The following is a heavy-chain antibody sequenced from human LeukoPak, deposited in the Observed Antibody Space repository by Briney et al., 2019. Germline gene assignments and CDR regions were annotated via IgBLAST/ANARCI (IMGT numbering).Heavy chain of an antibody. D-gene: IGHD2-15*01. CDR1: GFTFSSYA. Sequence: PGRSLRLSCAASGFTFSSYAMHWVRQAPGKGLEWVAVISYDGSNKYYADSVKGRFTISRDNSKNTLYLQMNSLRAEDTAVYYCARSGSSGAPDAFDIWGQGTMVTVSS. V-gene: IGHV3-30-3*01. CDR3: ARSGSSGAPDAFDI. CDR2: ISYDGSNK. J-gene: IGHJ3*02.